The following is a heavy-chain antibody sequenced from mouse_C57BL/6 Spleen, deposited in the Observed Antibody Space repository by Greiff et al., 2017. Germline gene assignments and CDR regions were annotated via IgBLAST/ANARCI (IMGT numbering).Heavy chain of an antibody. Sequence: QVQLQQSGAELVRPGTSVKMSCKASGYTFTNYWIGWAKQRPGHGLEWIGDIYPGGGCTNYNEKFKGKATLTADKSSSTAYMQFSSLTSEDSAIYYCARRGNYVFFAYWGQGTLVTVAA. V-gene: IGHV1-63*01. D-gene: IGHD2-1*01. CDR1: GYTFTNYW. CDR2: IYPGGGCT. J-gene: IGHJ3*01. CDR3: ARRGNYVFFAY.